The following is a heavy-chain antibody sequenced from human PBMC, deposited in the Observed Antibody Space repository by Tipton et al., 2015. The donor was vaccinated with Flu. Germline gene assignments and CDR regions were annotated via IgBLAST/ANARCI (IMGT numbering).Heavy chain of an antibody. CDR3: ARVTSTWFDP. CDR1: GGSISSYY. Sequence: LRLSCTVSGGSISSYYWSWIRQPAGKGPEWIGRIYTSGSTNYNPSLKSRVTMSVDTSKNQFSLKLSSVAAADTAVYYCARVTSTWFDPWGQGTLVTVSS. J-gene: IGHJ5*02. V-gene: IGHV4-4*07. CDR2: IYTSGST.